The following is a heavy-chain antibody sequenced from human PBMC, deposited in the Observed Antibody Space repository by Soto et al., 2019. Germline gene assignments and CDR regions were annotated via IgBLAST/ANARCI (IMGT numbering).Heavy chain of an antibody. CDR1: GYTFTSYG. D-gene: IGHD2-2*01. Sequence: QVQLVQSGAEVKKPGASVKVSCKASGYTFTSYGISWVRQAPGQGLEWMGWISAYNGNTNYAQKLQGRVTMTTDTSTGTASMELRSLRSDDTAVYYCARERCSSTSCRGLTPCDPWGQGTLVTVSS. CDR2: ISAYNGNT. J-gene: IGHJ5*02. V-gene: IGHV1-18*01. CDR3: ARERCSSTSCRGLTPCDP.